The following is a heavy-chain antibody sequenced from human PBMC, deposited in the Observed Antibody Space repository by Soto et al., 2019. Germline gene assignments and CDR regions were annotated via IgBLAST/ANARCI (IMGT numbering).Heavy chain of an antibody. V-gene: IGHV3-74*01. CDR1: GFTFSSYW. J-gene: IGHJ6*02. CDR2: INSDGSST. Sequence: GGSLRLSCAASGFTFSSYWMHWVRQAPGKGLVWVSRINSDGSSTSYADSVKGRFTISRDNAKNMLYLQMNSLRAEDTAVYYCARDRDYDFWSGSPYYYYYGMDVWGQGTTVTVSS. D-gene: IGHD3-3*01. CDR3: ARDRDYDFWSGSPYYYYYGMDV.